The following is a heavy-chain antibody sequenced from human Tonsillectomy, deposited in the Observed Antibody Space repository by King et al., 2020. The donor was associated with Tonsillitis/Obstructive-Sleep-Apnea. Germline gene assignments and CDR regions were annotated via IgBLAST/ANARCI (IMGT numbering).Heavy chain of an antibody. V-gene: IGHV3-15*01. CDR1: GFTFSNAW. D-gene: IGHD2-2*01. J-gene: IGHJ4*02. Sequence: QLVQSGGGLVKPGGSLRLSCAASGFTFSNAWMSWVRQAPGKGLEWVGRIKSKTDGGTTDYAAPVKGRFTISRDDSKNTLYVQMNSLKTEDTAVYYCTTDRYCSSTSCLFDYWGQGTLVTVSS. CDR3: TTDRYCSSTSCLFDY. CDR2: IKSKTDGGTT.